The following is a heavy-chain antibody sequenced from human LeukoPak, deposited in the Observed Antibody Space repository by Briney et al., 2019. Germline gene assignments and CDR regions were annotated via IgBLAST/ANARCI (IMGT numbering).Heavy chain of an antibody. CDR1: GFTFTSSA. J-gene: IGHJ3*02. D-gene: IGHD3/OR15-3a*01. CDR3: ARQRFLAWSLDI. Sequence: SVKVSCKASGFTFTSSAVQWVRQARGQRLEWIGWIVVGSGNTNYAQKFQERVTITRDMSTSTAYMELSSLRSEDTAVYYCARQRFLAWSLDIWGQGTLVTVSS. CDR2: IVVGSGNT. V-gene: IGHV1-58*01.